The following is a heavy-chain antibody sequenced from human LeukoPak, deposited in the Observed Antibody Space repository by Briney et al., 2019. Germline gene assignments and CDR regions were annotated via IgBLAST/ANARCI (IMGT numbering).Heavy chain of an antibody. CDR3: AREQGILGIAAAGPPGFDY. CDR1: GFTFSSYS. Sequence: GGSLRLSCAASGFTFSSYSMNWVRQAPGKGLEWVSSISSSSSYIYYADSVKGRFTISRDNAKNSLYLQMNSLRAEDTAVYYCAREQGILGIAAAGPPGFDYWGQGTLVTVSS. J-gene: IGHJ4*02. V-gene: IGHV3-21*01. CDR2: ISSSSSYI. D-gene: IGHD6-13*01.